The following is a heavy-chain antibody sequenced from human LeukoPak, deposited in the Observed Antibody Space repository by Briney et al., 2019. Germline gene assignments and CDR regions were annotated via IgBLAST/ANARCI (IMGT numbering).Heavy chain of an antibody. CDR1: GFTFSSYS. Sequence: GGSLRLSCAASGFTFSSYSMNWVRQAPGKGLEWVASVNQDGTEKYYVDSVKGRFTISRENAKDSLYLQMSSLRAEDTAVYFCTRGEGWAFNMWGQGTMVTVSS. CDR2: VNQDGTEK. V-gene: IGHV3-7*01. J-gene: IGHJ3*02. D-gene: IGHD2-15*01. CDR3: TRGEGWAFNM.